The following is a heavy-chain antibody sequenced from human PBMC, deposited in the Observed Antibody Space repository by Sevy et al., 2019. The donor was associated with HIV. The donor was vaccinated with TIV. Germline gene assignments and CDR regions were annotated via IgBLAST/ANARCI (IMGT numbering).Heavy chain of an antibody. D-gene: IGHD1-26*01. CDR1: GGSITSLY. V-gene: IGHV4-59*08. CDR3: AGENAWGRGYS. J-gene: IGHJ4*02. CDR2: IYYNGHI. Sequence: SLTVSLTCTVSGGSITSLYWNWIRQPRGKGLACIANIYYNGHINYNPSLKSRVTLSLDTSKNQFSLRLSSVTAADTAMNYCAGENAWGRGYSWGQGTLVTVSS.